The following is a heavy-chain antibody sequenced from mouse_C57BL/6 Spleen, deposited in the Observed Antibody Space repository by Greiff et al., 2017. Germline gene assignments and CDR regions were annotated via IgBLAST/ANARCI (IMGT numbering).Heavy chain of an antibody. Sequence: EVKLMESGEGLVKPGGSLKLSCAASGFTFSSYAMSWVRQTPEKRLEWVAYLSSGGDYIYYADTVKGRFTISRDNARNTLYLQMSSLKSEDTAMYYCTRKDYGSFAYWGQGTLVTVSA. J-gene: IGHJ3*01. CDR2: LSSGGDYI. CDR3: TRKDYGSFAY. V-gene: IGHV5-9-1*02. D-gene: IGHD1-2*01. CDR1: GFTFSSYA.